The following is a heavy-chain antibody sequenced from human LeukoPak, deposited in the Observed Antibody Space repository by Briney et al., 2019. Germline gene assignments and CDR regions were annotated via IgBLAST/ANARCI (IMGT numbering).Heavy chain of an antibody. CDR1: GGSISSYY. D-gene: IGHD6-6*01. J-gene: IGHJ4*02. CDR3: ARHRAYSSSSPFDY. CDR2: IYYTGST. V-gene: IGHV4-59*08. Sequence: SETLSLTCTVSGGSISSYYWSWIRQPRGKGLEWIGYIYYTGSTNYNPSLKSRVTMFVDMSKNQFSLRLSSVTAADTAVYYCARHRAYSSSSPFDYWGQGTLVTVSS.